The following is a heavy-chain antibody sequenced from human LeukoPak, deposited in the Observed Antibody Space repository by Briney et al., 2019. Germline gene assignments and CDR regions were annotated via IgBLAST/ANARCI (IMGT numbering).Heavy chain of an antibody. V-gene: IGHV4-59*08. D-gene: IGHD2-15*01. CDR1: GGSISSFH. CDR2: IYYGGST. J-gene: IGHJ6*02. CDR3: ARHVHCSGGTCYRYGMDG. Sequence: KSSETLSLTCTVSGGSISSFHWSWIRQPPGRGLEWIGYIYYGGSTNYNPSLISRVAISVDTAKNQFSLRLRSVTAADTAVYYCARHVHCSGGTCYRYGMDGWGQGTTVTVSS.